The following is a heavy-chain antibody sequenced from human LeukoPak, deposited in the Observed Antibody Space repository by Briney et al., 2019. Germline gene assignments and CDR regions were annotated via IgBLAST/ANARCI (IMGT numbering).Heavy chain of an antibody. Sequence: GGSLRLSCAASGFTFSSYGMHWVRQAPGKGLEWVAFIRYDGSNDYYADSVKGRFTISRDNSKSTLYLQMNSLGAEDTAVYYCAKDQGFYDSSGYQYYFDSWGQGTLVTVSS. CDR3: AKDQGFYDSSGYQYYFDS. V-gene: IGHV3-30*02. J-gene: IGHJ4*02. D-gene: IGHD3-22*01. CDR1: GFTFSSYG. CDR2: IRYDGSND.